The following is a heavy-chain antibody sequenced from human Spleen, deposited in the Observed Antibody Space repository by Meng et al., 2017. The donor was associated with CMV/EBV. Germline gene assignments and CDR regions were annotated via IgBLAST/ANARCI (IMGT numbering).Heavy chain of an antibody. CDR2: MSYDGSYK. Sequence: GESLKISCAASGFSFSRYAMHWVRQAPGKGLEWMAVMSYDGSYKNYADSVQGRFTISRDNAKNSLYLQMNSLRAEDTAVYYCARDRLTGYCSGGSCYYDYYGMDVWGQGTTVTVSS. V-gene: IGHV3-30*04. J-gene: IGHJ6*02. D-gene: IGHD2-15*01. CDR1: GFSFSRYA. CDR3: ARDRLTGYCSGGSCYYDYYGMDV.